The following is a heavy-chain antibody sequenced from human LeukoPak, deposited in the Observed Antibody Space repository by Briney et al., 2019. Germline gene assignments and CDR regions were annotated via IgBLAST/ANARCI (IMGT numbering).Heavy chain of an antibody. V-gene: IGHV4-59*08. D-gene: IGHD3-10*01. J-gene: IGHJ4*02. CDR1: GGSISSYY. CDR2: IYYSGST. Sequence: SETLSLTCTVSGGSISSYYWSWIRQPPGKGLEWIGYIYYSGSTNYNPSLKSRVTISVDTSKNQFSLKLSSVTAADTAVYYCARHSMVRGVIHFDYWGQGTLVTVSS. CDR3: ARHSMVRGVIHFDY.